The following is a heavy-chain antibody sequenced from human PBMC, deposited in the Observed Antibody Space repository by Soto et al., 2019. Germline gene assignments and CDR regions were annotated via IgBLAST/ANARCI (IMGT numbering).Heavy chain of an antibody. CDR3: AKHGRYSGYSYGMDV. J-gene: IGHJ6*02. V-gene: IGHV3-23*01. CDR2: ISGSGGST. D-gene: IGHD5-12*01. Sequence: GGSLRLSCAASGFTFSSYAMSWVRQAPGKGLEWVSAISGSGGSTYYADSVKGRFTISRDNSKNTLYLQMNSLRAEDTAVYYCAKHGRYSGYSYGMDVWGQGTTVTVSS. CDR1: GFTFSSYA.